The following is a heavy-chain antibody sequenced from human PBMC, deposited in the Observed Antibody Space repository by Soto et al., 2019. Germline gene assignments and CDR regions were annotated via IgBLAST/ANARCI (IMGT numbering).Heavy chain of an antibody. CDR3: AKSKPSHAPKRYHYDGSGYYDGYFDY. CDR1: GFTFSNYG. V-gene: IGHV3-30*18. J-gene: IGHJ4*02. D-gene: IGHD3-22*01. Sequence: QVQLVESGGGVVQPGRSLRLSCAASGFTFSNYGMHWVRQAPGKGLEWVAVISYDGSNKYYADFVKGRFTISRDNSMNTLYLQMSSLRTEDTAVYYCAKSKPSHAPKRYHYDGSGYYDGYFDYWGQGTLVTVSS. CDR2: ISYDGSNK.